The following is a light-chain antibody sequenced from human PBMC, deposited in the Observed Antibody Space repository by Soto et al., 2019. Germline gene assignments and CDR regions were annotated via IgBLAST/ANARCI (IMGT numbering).Light chain of an antibody. CDR1: QSVSSN. CDR2: GAS. V-gene: IGKV3-15*01. CDR3: QQYNNWQT. J-gene: IGKJ1*01. Sequence: EIVVTQSPATLSVSPGERATLSCRASQSVSSNLAWYQQKPGQAPRLLIYGASTRATGIPARFSGSGCGTEFTLTISSLQSEDFAVYYCQQYNNWQTFGQGTKVDIK.